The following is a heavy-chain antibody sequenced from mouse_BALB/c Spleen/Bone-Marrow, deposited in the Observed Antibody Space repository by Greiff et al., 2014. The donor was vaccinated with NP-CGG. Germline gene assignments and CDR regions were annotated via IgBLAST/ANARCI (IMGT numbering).Heavy chain of an antibody. CDR3: ARECYYGSPFAY. D-gene: IGHD1-1*01. V-gene: IGHV1-7*01. J-gene: IGHJ3*01. CDR2: INPSTGYT. CDR1: GYTFTSYW. Sequence: VQLQQSGAELAKPGASVKMSRKASGYTFTSYWMHWVKQRPGQGLEWIGYINPSTGYTEYNQKFKDKATLTADKSSSTAYMRLSSLTSEDSAVYYCARECYYGSPFAYWGQGTLVTVSA.